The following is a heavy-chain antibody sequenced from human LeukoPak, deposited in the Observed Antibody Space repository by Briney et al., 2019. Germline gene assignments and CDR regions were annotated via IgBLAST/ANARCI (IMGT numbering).Heavy chain of an antibody. Sequence: ASVKVSCKASGYTFTSYYMHWVRQAPGQGLEWMGIIKPTTGSTSYAQKFQGRVTMTRDTSTSTVYMELSSLRSEDTAVYYCARRADSSGDQYNWFDPWGQGTLVTVSS. V-gene: IGHV1-46*01. CDR1: GYTFTSYY. J-gene: IGHJ5*02. CDR2: IKPTTGST. CDR3: ARRADSSGDQYNWFDP. D-gene: IGHD3-22*01.